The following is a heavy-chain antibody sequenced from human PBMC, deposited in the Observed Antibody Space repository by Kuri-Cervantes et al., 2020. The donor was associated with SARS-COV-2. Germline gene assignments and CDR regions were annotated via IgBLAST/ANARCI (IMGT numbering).Heavy chain of an antibody. V-gene: IGHV1-2*04. Sequence: ASVKVSCKASGYTFTGYYMHWVRQAPGQGLEWMGWINPNSGGTNYAQKFRGWVTMTRDTSISTAYMELSRLRSDDTAVYYCARALGYCSSTSCSYWDYYYGMDVWGQGTLVTVSS. J-gene: IGHJ6*02. CDR1: GYTFTGYY. D-gene: IGHD2-2*01. CDR2: INPNSGGT. CDR3: ARALGYCSSTSCSYWDYYYGMDV.